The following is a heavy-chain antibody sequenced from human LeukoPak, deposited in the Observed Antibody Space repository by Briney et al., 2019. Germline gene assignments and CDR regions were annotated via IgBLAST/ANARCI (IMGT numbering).Heavy chain of an antibody. V-gene: IGHV1-18*01. D-gene: IGHD6-13*01. CDR2: ISAYNGNT. Sequence: ASVKVPCKASGYTFTSYGISWVRQAPGQGLEWMGWISAYNGNTNYAQKLQGRVTMTTDTSTSTAYMELRSLRSDDTAVYYCARTHSSSWYYAFDIWGQGTMVTVSS. J-gene: IGHJ3*02. CDR1: GYTFTSYG. CDR3: ARTHSSSWYYAFDI.